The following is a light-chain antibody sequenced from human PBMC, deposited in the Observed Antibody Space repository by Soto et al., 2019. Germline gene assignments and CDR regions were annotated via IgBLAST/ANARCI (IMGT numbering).Light chain of an antibody. CDR3: QQYVSSPWA. V-gene: IGKV3-20*01. CDR1: QSVTNSF. CDR2: GAS. J-gene: IGKJ1*01. Sequence: EIVMTQSPATLSVSPGERATLSCRASQSVTNSFLAWYQQKPGQAPRLLIYGASRRATGIPDRFTGSGSGTDFTLTISRLEPEDFAVYYCQQYVSSPWAFGQGTKV.